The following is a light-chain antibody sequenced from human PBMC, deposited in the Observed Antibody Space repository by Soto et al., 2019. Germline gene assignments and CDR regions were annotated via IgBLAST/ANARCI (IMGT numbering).Light chain of an antibody. Sequence: DIQMTQSPSSLSASVGDRVTITCQASRDISNYLNWYQQKPGKTPKLLMYDASNLETGVPSRFSGSGSGTDFTFTISSLQPEDIATYYCQPYDNLPPFTFGPGTKVDIK. CDR1: RDISNY. CDR2: DAS. CDR3: QPYDNLPPFT. V-gene: IGKV1-33*01. J-gene: IGKJ3*01.